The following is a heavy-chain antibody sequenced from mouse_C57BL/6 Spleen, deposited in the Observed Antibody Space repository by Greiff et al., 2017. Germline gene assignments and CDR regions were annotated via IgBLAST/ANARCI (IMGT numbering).Heavy chain of an antibody. CDR3: ARYPPYGKYWYFDD. CDR1: GFTFTDYY. Sequence: EVKLLEPGGGLVQPGGSLSLSCAASGFTFTDYYMSWVRQPPGKALEWLGFIRNKANGYTTEYNVYVKGRFTISRDNSQSILYLQMNALRADDSATYYDARYPPYGKYWYFDDWGTGTTVTVSS. J-gene: IGHJ1*03. CDR2: IRNKANGYTT. V-gene: IGHV7-3*01. D-gene: IGHD2-1*01.